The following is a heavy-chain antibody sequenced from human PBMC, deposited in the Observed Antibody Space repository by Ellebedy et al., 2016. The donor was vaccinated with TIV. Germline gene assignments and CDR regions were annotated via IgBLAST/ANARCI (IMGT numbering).Heavy chain of an antibody. D-gene: IGHD4-17*01. V-gene: IGHV3-21*01. CDR3: ARDGGGNYGDYVWSSWFDP. CDR2: ITSSSSYI. Sequence: GGSLRLXXAASGFTFSSYSMNWVRQAPGKGLEWVSSITSSSSYIYYADSVKGRFTISRDNAKNSLYLQMNSLRAEDTAVYYCARDGGGNYGDYVWSSWFDPWGQGTLVTVSS. J-gene: IGHJ5*02. CDR1: GFTFSSYS.